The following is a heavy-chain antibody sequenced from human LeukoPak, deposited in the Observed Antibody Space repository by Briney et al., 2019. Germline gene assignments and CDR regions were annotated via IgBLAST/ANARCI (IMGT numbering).Heavy chain of an antibody. Sequence: GGSLRLSCAASGLTFSSYGMSWVRQAPGKGLEWVSAIGGGGDKTYYADSVRGRFTISRDNSKNTLYLQMNSLRAEDTAIYYCTKAPAGPEYSSSWKFGYNWFDPWGQGALVTVSS. CDR1: GLTFSSYG. J-gene: IGHJ5*02. V-gene: IGHV3-23*01. CDR3: TKAPAGPEYSSSWKFGYNWFDP. CDR2: IGGGGDKT. D-gene: IGHD6-13*01.